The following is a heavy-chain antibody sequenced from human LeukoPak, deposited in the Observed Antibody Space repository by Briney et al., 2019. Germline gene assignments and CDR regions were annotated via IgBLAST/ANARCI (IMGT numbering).Heavy chain of an antibody. D-gene: IGHD3-22*01. CDR1: RGTFTSYA. J-gene: IGHJ4*02. Sequence: PSVKVSCKASRGTFTSYAISWVRQAPGQGLEWMRGIIPIFGTANNAQKCEGRVQITAEESTSTAYMELSSLRSEDTAVYYCARGRDYYDSSGYDSYYFDYWGQGTLVTVSS. CDR3: ARGRDYYDSSGYDSYYFDY. CDR2: IIPIFGTA. V-gene: IGHV1-69*13.